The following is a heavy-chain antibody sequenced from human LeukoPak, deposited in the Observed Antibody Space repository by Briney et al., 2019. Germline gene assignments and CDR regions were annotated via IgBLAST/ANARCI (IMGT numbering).Heavy chain of an antibody. D-gene: IGHD1-7*01. CDR1: GGSMSSSSYH. Sequence: SETLSLTCTVSGGSMSSSSYHWGWIRQPPGKGLEWIGSIYYSGSTYYNPSLKSRVTISIDTSKNQFSLKLSSVTAADTAVCYCARQGYNWNYFSHWGQGTLVTVSS. J-gene: IGHJ4*02. CDR3: ARQGYNWNYFSH. V-gene: IGHV4-39*01. CDR2: IYYSGST.